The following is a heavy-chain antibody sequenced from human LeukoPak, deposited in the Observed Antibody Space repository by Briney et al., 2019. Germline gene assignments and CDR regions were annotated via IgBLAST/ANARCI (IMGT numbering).Heavy chain of an antibody. J-gene: IGHJ6*03. Sequence: PSETLSLTCAVSGGSISSSSYYWGWIRQPPGKGLEWIGSIYYSGSTYYNPSLKSRVTISVDTSKNQFSLKLSSVTAADTAVYYCARQFRQGSSPYYYYYMDVWGKGTTVTVSS. CDR2: IYYSGST. CDR3: ARQFRQGSSPYYYYYMDV. V-gene: IGHV4-39*01. CDR1: GGSISSSSYY.